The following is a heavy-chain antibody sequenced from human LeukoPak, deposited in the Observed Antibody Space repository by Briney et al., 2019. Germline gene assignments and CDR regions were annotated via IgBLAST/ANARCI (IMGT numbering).Heavy chain of an antibody. D-gene: IGHD2-15*01. CDR1: GGSISSYY. Sequence: PSETLSLTCTVSGGSISSYYWSWVRQAPGKGLEWVSAISGSGGSTYYADSVKGRFTISRDNSKNTLYLQMNSLRAEDTAVYYCAKLAATLFYFDYWGQGTLVTVSS. V-gene: IGHV3-23*01. J-gene: IGHJ4*02. CDR2: ISGSGGST. CDR3: AKLAATLFYFDY.